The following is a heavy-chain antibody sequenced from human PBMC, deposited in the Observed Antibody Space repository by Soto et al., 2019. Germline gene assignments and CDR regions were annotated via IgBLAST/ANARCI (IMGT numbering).Heavy chain of an antibody. CDR2: INAGYGNT. D-gene: IGHD2-2*01. CDR3: ARPDCSSTSCFYGMDV. Sequence: GASVKVSCKASGFTFTSYTIHWVRQAPGQGLEWMGWINAGYGNTKYSQKFQGRVTITRDTSASTAYMELSSLRSEDTAVYYCARPDCSSTSCFYGMDVWGQGTTVTVSS. J-gene: IGHJ6*02. CDR1: GFTFTSYT. V-gene: IGHV1-3*01.